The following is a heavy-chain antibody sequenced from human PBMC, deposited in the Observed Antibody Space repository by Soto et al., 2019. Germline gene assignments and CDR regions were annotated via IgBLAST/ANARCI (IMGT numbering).Heavy chain of an antibody. D-gene: IGHD2-21*01. CDR2: VYYTGTT. CDR1: GGSITSTYSY. CDR3: ARHPTRTELTAYATHFFDY. J-gene: IGHJ4*02. Sequence: QLQLQESGPGLAKPSETLSLTCTVSGGSITSTYSYWGWIRQPPGKGLEWIGSVYYTGTTNYKPSLASRVTISADTSKNQFSLKLNSVSAADTAVYYCARHPTRTELTAYATHFFDYWGQGTLFTVSS. V-gene: IGHV4-39*01.